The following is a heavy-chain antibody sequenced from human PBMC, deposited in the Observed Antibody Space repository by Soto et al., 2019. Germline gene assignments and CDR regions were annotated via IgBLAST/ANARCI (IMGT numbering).Heavy chain of an antibody. CDR3: ARDQGSSWLGMRRFAFDI. V-gene: IGHV1-69*13. CDR1: GGTFSSYA. J-gene: IGHJ3*02. D-gene: IGHD6-13*01. Sequence: GASVKVSCRASGGTFSSYAISWVRQAPGQGLEWMGGIIPIFGTANYAQKFQGRVTITADESTSTAYMELSSLRSEDTAVYYCARDQGSSWLGMRRFAFDIWGQGTMVTVSS. CDR2: IIPIFGTA.